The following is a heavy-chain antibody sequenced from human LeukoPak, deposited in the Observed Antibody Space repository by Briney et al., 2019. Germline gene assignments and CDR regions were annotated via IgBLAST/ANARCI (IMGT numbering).Heavy chain of an antibody. CDR1: GGSITSYY. D-gene: IGHD6-13*01. J-gene: IGHJ4*02. CDR3: ARGSGSLHF. Sequence: SETLSLTCTVSGGSITSYYWTWIRQPAGKGLEWIGRIYSTGTTNYNPSLKSRVTMSVDTSKNQFSLRLSSVTAADTAIYNCARGSGSLHFWGQGTLVTVSS. CDR2: IYSTGTT. V-gene: IGHV4-4*07.